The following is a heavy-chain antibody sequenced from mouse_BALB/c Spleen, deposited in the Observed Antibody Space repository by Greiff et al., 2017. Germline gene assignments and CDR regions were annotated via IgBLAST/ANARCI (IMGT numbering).Heavy chain of an antibody. Sequence: EVKLMESGGGLVQPGGSLKLSCAASGFTFSSYTMSWVRQTPEKRLEWVAYISNGGGSTYYQDTVKGRFTISRDNAKNTLYLQMSILKSEDAAMYDCARHKVGRRRAMDYWGQGTSVTVSS. CDR3: ARHKVGRRRAMDY. V-gene: IGHV5-12-2*01. CDR1: GFTFSSYT. J-gene: IGHJ4*01. CDR2: ISNGGGST.